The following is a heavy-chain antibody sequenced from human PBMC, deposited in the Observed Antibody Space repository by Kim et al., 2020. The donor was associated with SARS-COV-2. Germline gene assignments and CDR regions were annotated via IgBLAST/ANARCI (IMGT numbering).Heavy chain of an antibody. Sequence: SETLSLTCTVSGGSISSYYWSWIRQPPGKGLEWIGYIYYSGSTNYNPSLKSRVTISVDTSKNQFSLKLSSVTAADTDVYYCAREYYYDSSGHKGAFDIWGQGTMVTVSS. CDR3: AREYYYDSSGHKGAFDI. CDR2: IYYSGST. V-gene: IGHV4-59*13. D-gene: IGHD3-22*01. J-gene: IGHJ3*02. CDR1: GGSISSYY.